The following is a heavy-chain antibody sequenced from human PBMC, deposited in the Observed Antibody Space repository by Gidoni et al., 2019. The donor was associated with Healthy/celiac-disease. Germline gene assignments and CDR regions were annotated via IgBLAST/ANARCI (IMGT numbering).Heavy chain of an antibody. J-gene: IGHJ4*02. Sequence: EVQLVESGGGLVQPGGSLRLSCAASGFTFSSYWMSWVRQAPGKGLEWVANIKQDGSEKYYVDSVKGRFTMSRDNAKNSLYLQMNSLRAEDTAVYYCASSLRFLEPSYWGQGTLVTVSS. CDR2: IKQDGSEK. D-gene: IGHD3-3*01. V-gene: IGHV3-7*01. CDR1: GFTFSSYW. CDR3: ASSLRFLEPSY.